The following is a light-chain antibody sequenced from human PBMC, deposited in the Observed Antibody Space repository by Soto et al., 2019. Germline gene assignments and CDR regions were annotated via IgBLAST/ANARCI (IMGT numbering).Light chain of an antibody. V-gene: IGKV3-15*01. CDR1: QSVSSN. J-gene: IGKJ2*01. Sequence: EIVMTLSPATLSVSPGERATLSCRASQSVSSNLAWYQQKPGQAPRLLIYGASTRATGIPARFSGSGSGTEFTLTISSLQSEDFAVYYCQQYNNWPPYTFGQGTKVDIK. CDR2: GAS. CDR3: QQYNNWPPYT.